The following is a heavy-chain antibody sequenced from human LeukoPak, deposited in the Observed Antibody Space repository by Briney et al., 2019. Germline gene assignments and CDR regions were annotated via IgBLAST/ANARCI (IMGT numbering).Heavy chain of an antibody. D-gene: IGHD6-19*01. V-gene: IGHV3-21*01. Sequence: GGSLRLSCAASGFTFSSDSMNWVRQAPGKGLESVSSISSSSSYIYYADSVKGRFTISRDNAKNSLYLQKNSLRAEDTAVYYCARDTAVAGPDWGQGTLVTVSS. J-gene: IGHJ4*02. CDR3: ARDTAVAGPD. CDR1: GFTFSSDS. CDR2: ISSSSSYI.